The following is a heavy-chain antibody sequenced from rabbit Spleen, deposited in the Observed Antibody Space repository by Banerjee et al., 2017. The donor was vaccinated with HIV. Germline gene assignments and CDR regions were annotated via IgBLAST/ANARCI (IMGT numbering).Heavy chain of an antibody. D-gene: IGHD1-1*01. J-gene: IGHJ4*01. CDR1: GFDFSRNG. V-gene: IGHV1S45*01. CDR2: VSTGNRDIT. Sequence: QEQLEESGGDLVKPGASLTLTCTASGFDFSRNGMCWVRQAPGKGLEWIACVSTGNRDITYYASWAKGRFTISKTSSTTVTLQMTSLTAADTATYFCARSMIYVSSRLNLWGPGTLVT. CDR3: ARSMIYVSSRLNL.